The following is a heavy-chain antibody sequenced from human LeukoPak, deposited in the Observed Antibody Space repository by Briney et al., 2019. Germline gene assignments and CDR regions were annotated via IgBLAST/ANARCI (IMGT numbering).Heavy chain of an antibody. J-gene: IGHJ4*02. CDR3: ARASMGGRYYHLDS. CDR1: GFTFSSYW. Sequence: GGSLSFSCAGSGFTFSSYWMTWVRQAPGKGLEWVANIKQDGTDKYYMDSVKGRFTISRDNAKNTLFVQLGSLRADDTAVYYCARASMGGRYYHLDSWGQGTLVTVSS. V-gene: IGHV3-7*01. D-gene: IGHD3-10*01. CDR2: IKQDGTDK.